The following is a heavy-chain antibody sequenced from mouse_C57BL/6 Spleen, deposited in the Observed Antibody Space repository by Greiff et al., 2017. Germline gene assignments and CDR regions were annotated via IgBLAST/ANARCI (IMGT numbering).Heavy chain of an antibody. CDR2: IYPGSGST. V-gene: IGHV1-55*01. CDR3: ARRGLPLDY. D-gene: IGHD2-2*01. Sequence: QVPLQQPGAELVKPGASVKMSCKASGYTFNSYWITWVKQRPGQGLEWIGDIYPGSGSTNYTEKFKSKATLTVDTSSSTAYMQLSSLTSEDSAVYYCARRGLPLDYWGQGTSVTVSS. CDR1: GYTFNSYW. J-gene: IGHJ4*01.